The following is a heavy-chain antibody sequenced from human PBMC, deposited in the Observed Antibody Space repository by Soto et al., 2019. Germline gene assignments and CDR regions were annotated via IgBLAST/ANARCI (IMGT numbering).Heavy chain of an antibody. J-gene: IGHJ4*02. V-gene: IGHV4-34*01. Sequence: SETLSLTSSGSCGSVIDKTYYWSWIRQPPGKGLEWIGEINHSGSTNYNPSLKSRVTISVDTSKNQFSLKLSSVTTADTAVYYCARGAANPFLVDYWGQGTLVTVSS. D-gene: IGHD2-15*01. CDR3: ARGAANPFLVDY. CDR2: INHSGST. CDR1: CGSVIDKTYY.